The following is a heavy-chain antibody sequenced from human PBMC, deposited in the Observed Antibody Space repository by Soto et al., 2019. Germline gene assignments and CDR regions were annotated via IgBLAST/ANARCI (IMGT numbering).Heavy chain of an antibody. Sequence: QVQLVQSGAEVKKPGSSVKVSCLASRGTFNRYAINWVRQAPGHGLEWLGALVPQFGTPNYAQKFQDRVTIVADESTNRTSMELLGLTSDDTAVYYCARQNRDTPMVPFDVWGQGTLVTVSS. D-gene: IGHD5-18*01. CDR1: RGTFNRYA. V-gene: IGHV1-69*01. CDR2: LVPQFGTP. CDR3: ARQNRDTPMVPFDV. J-gene: IGHJ4*02.